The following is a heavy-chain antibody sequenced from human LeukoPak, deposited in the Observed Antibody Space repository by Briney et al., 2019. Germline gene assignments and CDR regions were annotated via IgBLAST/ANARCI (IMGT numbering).Heavy chain of an antibody. D-gene: IGHD3-10*01. Sequence: SETLSLTCTVSGGSISSGFYYWSWIRQPAGKGLEWIGRIYTSGSTNYNPSLKSRVSISVDTSKNQFSLKLSSVTAADTAVYHCARGKYYYGSGTYYTRSYDWYFDLWGRGTLVTVSS. CDR3: ARGKYYYGSGTYYTRSYDWYFDL. CDR2: IYTSGST. J-gene: IGHJ2*01. CDR1: GGSISSGFYY. V-gene: IGHV4-61*02.